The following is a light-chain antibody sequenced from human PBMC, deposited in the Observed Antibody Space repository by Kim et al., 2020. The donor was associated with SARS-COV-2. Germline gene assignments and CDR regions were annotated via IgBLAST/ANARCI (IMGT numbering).Light chain of an antibody. CDR1: QSVSTI. J-gene: IGKJ1*01. CDR2: GAS. Sequence: SPGERVTLSCRASQSVSTILAWYQQKPGQAPRLLIYGASTRATGSPARFSGSGSGTDFTLTISSLQSEDFAVYYCQQYNKWPPWTFGQGTKVDIK. V-gene: IGKV3D-15*01. CDR3: QQYNKWPPWT.